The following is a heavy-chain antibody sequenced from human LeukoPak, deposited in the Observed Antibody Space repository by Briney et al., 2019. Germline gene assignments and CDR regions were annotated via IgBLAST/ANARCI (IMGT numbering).Heavy chain of an antibody. Sequence: GGSLRLSCAASGFTFSSYSMNWVRQAPGKGLEWVSSISSSSSYIYYADSVKGRFTISRDNAKNSLYLQMNSLRAEDTAAYYCARVDTAMVGAFDIWGQGTMVTVSS. D-gene: IGHD5-18*01. CDR2: ISSSSSYI. CDR1: GFTFSSYS. V-gene: IGHV3-21*01. CDR3: ARVDTAMVGAFDI. J-gene: IGHJ3*02.